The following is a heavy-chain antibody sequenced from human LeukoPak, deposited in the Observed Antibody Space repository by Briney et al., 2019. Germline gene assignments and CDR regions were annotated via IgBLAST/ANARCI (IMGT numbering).Heavy chain of an antibody. V-gene: IGHV3-30*03. CDR3: ARALGTLVRGVIDYYGMDV. D-gene: IGHD3-10*01. CDR2: ISYDGTNK. CDR1: GFTFSNYG. J-gene: IGHJ6*02. Sequence: GGSLRLSCAASGFTFSNYGMHWGRQAPGKGLEWVAVISYDGTNKHYPDSVKGRFTISRDNSKNTLYLQMNSLRAEDTAVYYCARALGTLVRGVIDYYGMDVWGQGTTVTVSS.